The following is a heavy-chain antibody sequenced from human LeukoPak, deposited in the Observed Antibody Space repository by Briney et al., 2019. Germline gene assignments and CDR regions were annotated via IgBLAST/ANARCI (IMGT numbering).Heavy chain of an antibody. CDR1: GGTFSSYA. D-gene: IGHD5-18*01. CDR2: IIPILGMA. V-gene: IGHV1-69*04. CDR3: AREVDTAMVTIDY. Sequence: SAKVSCKASGGTFSSYAISWVRQAPGQGLEWMGRIIPILGMANYAQKFQGRVTITADKSTSTAYMELSSLRSEDTAVYYCAREVDTAMVTIDYWGQGTLVTVSS. J-gene: IGHJ4*02.